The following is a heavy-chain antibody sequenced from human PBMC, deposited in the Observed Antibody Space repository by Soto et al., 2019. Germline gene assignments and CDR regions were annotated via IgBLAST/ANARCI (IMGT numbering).Heavy chain of an antibody. CDR2: IWYDGSNK. CDR3: ARDQSPSSSSPDY. D-gene: IGHD6-6*01. J-gene: IGHJ4*02. CDR1: GFTFSSYG. V-gene: IGHV3-33*01. Sequence: GGSLRLSCAASGFTFSSYGMHWVRQAPGKGLEWVAVIWYDGSNKYYADSVKGRFTISRDNSKNTLYLQMNSLRAEDTAVYYCARDQSPSSSSPDYWGQGTLVTVSS.